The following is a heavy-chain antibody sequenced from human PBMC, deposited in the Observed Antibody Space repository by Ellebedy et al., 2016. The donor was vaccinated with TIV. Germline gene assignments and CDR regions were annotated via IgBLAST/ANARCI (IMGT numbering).Heavy chain of an antibody. CDR1: GYSFTNYW. D-gene: IGHD1-26*01. CDR2: IYPADSDT. J-gene: IGHJ3*02. Sequence: GESLKISXKGSGYSFTNYWIGWVRQMPGKGLEWMGIIYPADSDTRYSPSFQGQVTISADKSISTAFLQWSGLKASDTAIYYCARSGSYSNAFDIWGQGTMVTVSS. V-gene: IGHV5-51*01. CDR3: ARSGSYSNAFDI.